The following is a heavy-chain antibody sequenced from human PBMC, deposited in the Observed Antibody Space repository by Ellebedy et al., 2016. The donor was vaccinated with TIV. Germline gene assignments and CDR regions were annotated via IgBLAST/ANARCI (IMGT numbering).Heavy chain of an antibody. CDR3: ARDQWLGRAYYFDS. V-gene: IGHV3-7*01. CDR2: VKQDGSEE. CDR1: GFTFSNYW. D-gene: IGHD6-19*01. J-gene: IGHJ4*02. Sequence: GESLKISCEASGFTFSNYWMTWVRQAPGKGLEWVANVKQDGSEENYVDSVKSRFSISRDNTKNSLYVQMNSLTDEDTAVYYCARDQWLGRAYYFDSWGQGTLVTVSS.